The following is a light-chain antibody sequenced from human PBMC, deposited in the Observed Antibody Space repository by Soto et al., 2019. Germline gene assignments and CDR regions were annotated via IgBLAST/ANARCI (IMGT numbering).Light chain of an antibody. CDR3: AAWDDSLNGWV. Sequence: QSVLTQPPSASGTPGQRVPISCSGTSSNIGSTTVNWYQQLPGRAPKLLIYANFQRPSGVPDRFSGSKSDTSASLAISGLQSEDEAQYYCAAWDDSLNGWVFGGGTKLTVL. CDR1: SSNIGSTT. CDR2: ANF. J-gene: IGLJ3*02. V-gene: IGLV1-44*01.